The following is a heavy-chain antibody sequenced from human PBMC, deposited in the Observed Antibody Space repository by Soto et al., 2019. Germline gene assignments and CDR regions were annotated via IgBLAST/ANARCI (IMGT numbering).Heavy chain of an antibody. CDR2: VYYGGST. D-gene: IGHD3-22*01. Sequence: QLHLQESGPGLVKPSETLSLTCTVSGGSISSSSYYWGWIRQPPVKGLEWIGNVYYGGSTYYNPSLKSRVTISVEKSKSQFSLKLSSVTAADTAVYYCAGGDYYHSSGYYFYYYTMDVWGQGTTVTVSS. V-gene: IGHV4-39*01. J-gene: IGHJ6*02. CDR1: GGSISSSSYY. CDR3: AGGDYYHSSGYYFYYYTMDV.